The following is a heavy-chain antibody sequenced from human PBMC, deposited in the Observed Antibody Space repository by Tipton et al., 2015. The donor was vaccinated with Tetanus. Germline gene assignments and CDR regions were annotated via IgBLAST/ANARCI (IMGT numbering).Heavy chain of an antibody. J-gene: IGHJ4*02. V-gene: IGHV1-2*02. CDR3: ARGMDYDSSGIDDF. CDR2: ITPHTGGT. D-gene: IGHD3-22*01. CDR1: GYSFSGYY. Sequence: QLVQSGAEVKKPGASLKVSCKASGYSFSGYYIHWVRQAPGQGLEWMGWITPHTGGTNYAQNFRGRVTMTRDTSISTAYMEVSRLRSDDTAIYYCARGMDYDSSGIDDFWGQGTLVTVSS.